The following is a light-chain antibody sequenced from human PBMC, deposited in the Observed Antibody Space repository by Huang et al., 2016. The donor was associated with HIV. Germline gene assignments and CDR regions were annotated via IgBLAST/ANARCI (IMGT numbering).Light chain of an antibody. CDR3: QQRSGWPPT. J-gene: IGKJ4*01. V-gene: IGKV3-11*01. Sequence: DIVLTQSPGTLSLSPGARATLSCRASQSVGTYLTWYQHKPGQAPKLLMHDASTRAAGIPPRFSGSGSGTDFTLTINDLQSEDAVVYYCQQRSGWPPTFGGGTKV. CDR1: QSVGTY. CDR2: DAS.